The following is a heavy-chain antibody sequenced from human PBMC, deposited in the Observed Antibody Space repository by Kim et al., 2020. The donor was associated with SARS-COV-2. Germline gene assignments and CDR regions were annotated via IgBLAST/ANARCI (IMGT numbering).Heavy chain of an antibody. J-gene: IGHJ4*02. CDR2: IYTSGST. Sequence: SETLSLTCTVSGGSISSGSYYWSWIRQPAGKGLEWIGRIYTSGSTNYNPSLKSRVTISVDTSKNQFSLKLSSVTAADTAVYYCARDSGGGWNDVWGQGTLVTVSS. D-gene: IGHD1-1*01. CDR3: ARDSGGGWNDV. CDR1: GGSISSGSYY. V-gene: IGHV4-61*02.